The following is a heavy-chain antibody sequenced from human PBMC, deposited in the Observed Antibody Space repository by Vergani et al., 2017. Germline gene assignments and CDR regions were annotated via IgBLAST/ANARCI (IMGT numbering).Heavy chain of an antibody. V-gene: IGHV3-33*01. CDR3: ARDRYDSSGYYYFNYYYYGMDV. Sequence: VQLLESGGGLVQPGGSLRLSCAASGFTFSSYGMHWVRQAPGKGLEWVAVIWYDGSNKYYADSVKGRFTISRDNSKNTLYLQMNSLRAEDTAVYYCARDRYDSSGYYYFNYYYYGMDVWGQGTTVTVSS. CDR1: GFTFSSYG. J-gene: IGHJ6*02. D-gene: IGHD3-22*01. CDR2: IWYDGSNK.